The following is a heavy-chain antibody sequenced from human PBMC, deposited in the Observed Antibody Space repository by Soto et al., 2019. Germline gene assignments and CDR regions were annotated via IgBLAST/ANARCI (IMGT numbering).Heavy chain of an antibody. CDR1: GYTFTCYG. V-gene: IGHV1-18*01. Sequence: ASVKVTCEASGYTFTCYGLSWVRQAPGQELEWMGWISVYNGNTNYAQKLQGRFTMTTDSSTSTAYMDLRSLRSDVTAVFFCARDWDYGDYVSFDYWGQGTLVTASP. CDR2: ISVYNGNT. J-gene: IGHJ4*02. D-gene: IGHD4-17*01. CDR3: ARDWDYGDYVSFDY.